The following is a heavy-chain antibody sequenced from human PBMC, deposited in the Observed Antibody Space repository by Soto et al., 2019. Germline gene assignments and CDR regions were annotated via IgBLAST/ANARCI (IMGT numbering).Heavy chain of an antibody. V-gene: IGHV4-31*03. D-gene: IGHD2-15*01. CDR3: ARRLDDTPETFFNWFDP. CDR2: TFYTGTA. CDR1: GGSINTGGYY. Sequence: QVQLQESGPGLVKPSQTLSLTCTVSGGSINTGGYYWGWIRHLPGEGLEWIGHTFYTGTAYYNPSLRSRVTVSIDTSANQFSLHMYSVTAADTAMYYCARRLDDTPETFFNWFDPWGQGILVTVSS. J-gene: IGHJ5*02.